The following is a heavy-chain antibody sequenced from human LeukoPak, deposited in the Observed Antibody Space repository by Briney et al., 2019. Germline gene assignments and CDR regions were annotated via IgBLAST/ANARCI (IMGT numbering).Heavy chain of an antibody. CDR2: IYYSGST. J-gene: IGHJ4*02. V-gene: IGHV4-39*07. CDR3: ARARGYSYGYPDY. CDR1: GGSISSSSYY. Sequence: PSETLSLTCTVSGGSISSSSYYWGWIRQPPGTGLEWIGSIYYSGSTYYNPSLKSRVTISVDTSKNQFSLNLSSVTAADTAVYYCARARGYSYGYPDYWGQGTLVTVSS. D-gene: IGHD5-18*01.